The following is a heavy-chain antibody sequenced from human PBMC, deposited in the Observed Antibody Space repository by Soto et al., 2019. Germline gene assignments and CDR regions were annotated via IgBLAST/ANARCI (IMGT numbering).Heavy chain of an antibody. D-gene: IGHD3-10*01. CDR1: GGTFSSYA. V-gene: IGHV1-69*06. CDR2: IIPIFGTA. CDR3: ARARAVRGVYYYYGMDV. J-gene: IGHJ6*02. Sequence: QVQLVQSGAEVKKPGSSVKVSCKASGGTFSSYAISWVRQAPGQGLEWMGGIIPIFGTANYAQKFQGRVTITADKSTSTAYMDLSSLRSEDTAVYYCARARAVRGVYYYYGMDVWGQGTTVTVSS.